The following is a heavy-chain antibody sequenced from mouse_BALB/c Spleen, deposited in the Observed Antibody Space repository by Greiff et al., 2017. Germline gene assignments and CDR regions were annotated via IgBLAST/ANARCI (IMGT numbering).Heavy chain of an antibody. V-gene: IGHV5-6-5*01. CDR3: AREVQDYAMDY. CDR2: ISSGGST. J-gene: IGHJ4*01. CDR1: GFAFSSYD. Sequence: EVKVEESGGGLVKPGGSLKLSCAASGFAFSSYDMSWVRQTPEKRLEWVASISSGGSTYYPDSVKGRFTISRDNARNILYLQMSSLRSEDTAMYYCAREVQDYAMDYWGQGTSVTVSS.